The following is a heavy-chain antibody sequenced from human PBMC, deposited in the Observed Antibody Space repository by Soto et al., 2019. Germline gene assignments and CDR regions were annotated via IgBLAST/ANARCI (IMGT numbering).Heavy chain of an antibody. J-gene: IGHJ4*02. CDR1: GYGFTTYG. D-gene: IGHD1-1*01. V-gene: IGHV1-18*01. CDR3: ARGRYGDY. CDR2: ISAHNSNT. Sequence: QIHLVQSGAEVKKPGASVKVSCKGSGYGFTTYGITWVRQAPGQGLEWMAWISAHNSNTNYAQQLQGRVTVTRDTSTSTAYMELRSRRSDDTAVYYCARGRYGDYWGQGDLVTVSS.